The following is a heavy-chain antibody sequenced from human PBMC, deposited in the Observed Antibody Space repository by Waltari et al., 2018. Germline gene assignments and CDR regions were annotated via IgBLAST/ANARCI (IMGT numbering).Heavy chain of an antibody. D-gene: IGHD2-21*02. CDR2: IYTSGST. V-gene: IGHV4-61*02. J-gene: IGHJ3*02. CDR1: GGSISSGSYY. Sequence: VQLQESGPGLVKPSQTLSLTCTVSGGSISSGSYYWSWIRQPAGKGLEWIGRIYTSGSTNYNPALKVLVTISVDTSKNQFSLKLSSVTAADTAVYYCARDTHGGNSGLDIWGQGTMVTVSS. CDR3: ARDTHGGNSGLDI.